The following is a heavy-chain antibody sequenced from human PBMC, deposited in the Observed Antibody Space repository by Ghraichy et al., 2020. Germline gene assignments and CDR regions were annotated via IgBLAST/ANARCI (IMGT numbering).Heavy chain of an antibody. J-gene: IGHJ4*02. V-gene: IGHV4-31*03. CDR2: IYNTEST. CDR3: ARGMVDKLRQLWYFDH. D-gene: IGHD5-12*01. Sequence: SETLSLTCSIAGGSFSSGTYYWSWIRQHPGKALEWIGYIYNTESTYYNPSLKRRIAISLDSSMKQFSLKLTSVTAADTAVYYCARGMVDKLRQLWYFDHWGQGALVAVSS. CDR1: GGSFSSGTYY.